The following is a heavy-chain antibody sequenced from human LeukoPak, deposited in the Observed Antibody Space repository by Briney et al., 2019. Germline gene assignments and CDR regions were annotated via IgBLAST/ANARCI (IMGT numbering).Heavy chain of an antibody. CDR2: ISYDGSNK. Sequence: AGGSLRLSCAASGFTFSSYAMHWVRQAPGKGLEWVAVISYDGSNKYYADSVKGRFTISRDNSKNTLYLQMNSLRAEDTAVYYCLVPAAIGYGMDVWGQGTTATVSS. J-gene: IGHJ6*02. D-gene: IGHD2-2*02. V-gene: IGHV3-30-3*01. CDR3: LVPAAIGYGMDV. CDR1: GFTFSSYA.